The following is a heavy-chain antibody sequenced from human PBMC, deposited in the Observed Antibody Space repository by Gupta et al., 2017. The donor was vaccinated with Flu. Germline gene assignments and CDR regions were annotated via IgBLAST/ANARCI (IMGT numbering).Heavy chain of an antibody. CDR3: ARDPTTMESNWFDP. Sequence: QLVESGGDLVKPGGSLRLSCAASGFNFSDYFMGWFRQAPGRGLEWVSYISKDSSFANYAASVKGRFTTSRDNAMKSLYLQMNSLTVEDTAIYYCARDPTTMESNWFDPWGQGTLVTVSS. J-gene: IGHJ5*02. CDR1: GFNFSDYF. CDR2: ISKDSSFA. D-gene: IGHD1-1*01. V-gene: IGHV3-11*05.